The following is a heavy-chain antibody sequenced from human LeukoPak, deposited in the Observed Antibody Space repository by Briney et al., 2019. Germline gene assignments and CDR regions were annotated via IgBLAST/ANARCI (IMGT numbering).Heavy chain of an antibody. J-gene: IGHJ5*02. Sequence: PSETLSLTCAVYGGSFSGYYWSWIRQPPGKGLEWIGEINHSGSTNYNPSLKSRVTISVDTSKNQFSLKLSSVTAADTAVYYCARRLTVGATGAWFDPWGQGTLVTVSS. CDR3: ARRLTVGATGAWFDP. CDR1: GGSFSGYY. CDR2: INHSGST. D-gene: IGHD1-26*01. V-gene: IGHV4-34*01.